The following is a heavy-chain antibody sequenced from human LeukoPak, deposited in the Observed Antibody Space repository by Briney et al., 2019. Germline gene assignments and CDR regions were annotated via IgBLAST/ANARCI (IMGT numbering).Heavy chain of an antibody. CDR3: TRPSYGDAPYVDY. CDR1: GFTFSSYS. Sequence: PGGSLRLSCAASGFTFSSYSMNWVRQAPGKGLEWVSSISSSSSYIYYADSVKGRFTISRDNAKNSLYLQMNSLRAEDTAVYYCTRPSYGDAPYVDYWGQGTLVTVSS. V-gene: IGHV3-21*01. J-gene: IGHJ4*02. CDR2: ISSSSSYI. D-gene: IGHD4-17*01.